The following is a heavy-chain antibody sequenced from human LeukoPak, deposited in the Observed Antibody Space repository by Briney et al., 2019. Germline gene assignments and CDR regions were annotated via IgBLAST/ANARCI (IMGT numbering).Heavy chain of an antibody. V-gene: IGHV3-66*01. CDR2: IYSGGST. J-gene: IGHJ4*02. D-gene: IGHD3-22*01. CDR1: GFTVSSNY. Sequence: GGSLRLSCEASGFTVSSNYMSWVRQAPGKGLEWVSVIYSGGSTYYADSVKGRFTISRDNSKNTLYLQMNSLRAEDTAVYYCARDSRYYYDSSGTDYWGQGTLVTVSS. CDR3: ARDSRYYYDSSGTDY.